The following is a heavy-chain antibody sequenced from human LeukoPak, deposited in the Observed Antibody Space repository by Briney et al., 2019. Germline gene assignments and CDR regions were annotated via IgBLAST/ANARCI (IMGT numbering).Heavy chain of an antibody. V-gene: IGHV3-23*01. CDR3: ARTDWFEYYFDY. Sequence: QTGGSLRLSCAASGFTFSSYAMSWVRQAPGKGLEWVSAISGSGGSTYYADSVKGRFTISRDNSKNTLYLQMNSLRAEDTAVYYCARTDWFEYYFDYWGQGTLVTVSS. CDR1: GFTFSSYA. D-gene: IGHD3-9*01. CDR2: ISGSGGST. J-gene: IGHJ4*02.